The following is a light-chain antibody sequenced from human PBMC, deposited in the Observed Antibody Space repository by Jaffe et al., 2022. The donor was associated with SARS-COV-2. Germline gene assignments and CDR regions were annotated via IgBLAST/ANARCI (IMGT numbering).Light chain of an antibody. V-gene: IGLV2-14*03. Sequence: QSALTQPASVSGSPGQSITISCTGTNTDVGGYNFVSWYKHHPGKAPQLVIYDVSYRPSGISDRFSGSKSGNTASLSISGLQAEDEADYYCSSFTSRSTLEFGGGTRLTVV. CDR2: DVS. CDR3: SSFTSRSTLE. J-gene: IGLJ2*01. CDR1: NTDVGGYNF.